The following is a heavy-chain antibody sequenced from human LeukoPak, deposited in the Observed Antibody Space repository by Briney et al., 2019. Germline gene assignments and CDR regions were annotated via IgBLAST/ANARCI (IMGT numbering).Heavy chain of an antibody. D-gene: IGHD3-22*01. J-gene: IGHJ4*02. CDR2: INHSGST. V-gene: IGHV4-34*01. Sequence: PSETLSLTCAVYGGSFSGYYWSWIRQPPGKGLEWIGEINHSGSTNYNPSLKSRVTISVDTSKNQFSLKLSSVTAADTAVYYCARALEKDYYDSSGYYENYFDYWGQGTLVTVSS. CDR3: ARALEKDYYDSSGYYENYFDY. CDR1: GGSFSGYY.